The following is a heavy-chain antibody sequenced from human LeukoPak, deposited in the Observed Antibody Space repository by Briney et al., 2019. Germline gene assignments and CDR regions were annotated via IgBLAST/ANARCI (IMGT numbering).Heavy chain of an antibody. CDR3: ARETRYSSSWLGSYYYYGMDV. Sequence: APVKVSCKASGGTFSSYAISWVRQAPGQGLEWMGGIIPIFGIANYAQKFQGRVTITADESTSTAYMELSSLRSEDTAVYYCARETRYSSSWLGSYYYYGMDVWGQGTTVTVSS. D-gene: IGHD6-13*01. V-gene: IGHV1-69*01. CDR2: IIPIFGIA. J-gene: IGHJ6*02. CDR1: GGTFSSYA.